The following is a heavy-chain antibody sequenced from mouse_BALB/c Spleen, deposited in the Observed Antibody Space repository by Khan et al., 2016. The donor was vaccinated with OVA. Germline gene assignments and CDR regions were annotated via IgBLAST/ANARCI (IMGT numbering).Heavy chain of an antibody. CDR2: IFPGTGTT. V-gene: IGHV1S132*01. CDR1: GYTFTNYW. D-gene: IGHD2-1*01. CDR3: ARGYFGNYEFAY. J-gene: IGHJ3*01. Sequence: QVQLQQPGAELVKPGASVKLSCKTSGYTFTNYWIQWVKQRPGQGLGWIGEIFPGTGTTYFNGDFKGKATLTIDTSSATAYIQLSSLTSEDSAVYFCARGYFGNYEFAYWGQGTLVTVSA.